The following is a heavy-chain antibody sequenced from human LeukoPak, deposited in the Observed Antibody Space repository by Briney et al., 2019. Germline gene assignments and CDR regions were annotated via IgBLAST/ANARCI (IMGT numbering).Heavy chain of an antibody. D-gene: IGHD3-10*01. J-gene: IGHJ4*02. CDR3: AKADTMVRGVTDY. V-gene: IGHV3-53*01. CDR2: IYSGGST. Sequence: GGSLRLSCAASGFTVSSNYMSWVRQAPGKGLEWVSVIYSGGSTYYADSVKGRFTISRDNSKSTLYIQMNSLRAEDTAVYYCAKADTMVRGVTDYWGQGTLVTVSS. CDR1: GFTVSSNY.